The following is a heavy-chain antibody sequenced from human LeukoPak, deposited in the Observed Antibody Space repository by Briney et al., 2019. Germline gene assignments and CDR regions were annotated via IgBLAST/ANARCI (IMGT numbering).Heavy chain of an antibody. Sequence: PGGSLRLSCAASGFTFSSYAMSWVRQAPGKGLEWVSAISGSGGSTYYADSVKGRFTISRDNSKNTLYLQMNSLRAEDTAVYYCTKDQERWLVDHYFDYWGQGTLVTVSS. CDR3: TKDQERWLVDHYFDY. D-gene: IGHD6-6*01. V-gene: IGHV3-23*01. CDR1: GFTFSSYA. CDR2: ISGSGGST. J-gene: IGHJ4*02.